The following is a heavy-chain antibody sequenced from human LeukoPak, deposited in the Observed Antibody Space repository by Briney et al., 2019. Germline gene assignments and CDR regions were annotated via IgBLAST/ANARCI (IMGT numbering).Heavy chain of an antibody. D-gene: IGHD3-10*01. J-gene: IGHJ5*02. V-gene: IGHV4-4*07. CDR2: IYTSGST. CDR1: GGSISSYY. Sequence: SETLSLTCTVSGGSISSYYGSWIRQPAGKGLKWIGRIYTSGSTNYNPSLKSRVTMSVDTSKNQFSLKLSSVTAADTAVYYCARDFKRKEWFGDRNWFDPWGQGTLVTVSS. CDR3: ARDFKRKEWFGDRNWFDP.